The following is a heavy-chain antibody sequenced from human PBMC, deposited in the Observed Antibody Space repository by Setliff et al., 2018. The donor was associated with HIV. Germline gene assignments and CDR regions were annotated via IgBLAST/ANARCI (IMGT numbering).Heavy chain of an antibody. CDR3: ARSTLGLWNWFDP. CDR1: GGSIWNYY. V-gene: IGHV4-39*01. CDR2: IYYSGST. D-gene: IGHD5-18*01. Sequence: SETLSLTCTVSGGSIWNYYWSWIRQPPGKGLEWIGTIYYSGSTYYNPSLKSRVTISVDTSKNQFSLKLSSVTAADTAVYYCARSTLGLWNWFDPWGQGTLVTVSS. J-gene: IGHJ5*02.